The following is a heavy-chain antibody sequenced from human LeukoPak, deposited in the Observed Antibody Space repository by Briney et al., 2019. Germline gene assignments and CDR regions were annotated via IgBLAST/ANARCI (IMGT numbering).Heavy chain of an antibody. D-gene: IGHD6-6*01. V-gene: IGHV3-48*02. Sequence: GGSLRLSCAASGFTFSNYNMNWVRQAPGKGLEWVAYITLSRTTIYYADSVKGRFTISRDNAKNSLSPQMNSLRDEDTAVYYCARGAAARPNYYYYYMDVWGKGTTVTVSS. CDR3: ARGAAARPNYYYYYMDV. J-gene: IGHJ6*03. CDR2: ITLSRTTI. CDR1: GFTFSNYN.